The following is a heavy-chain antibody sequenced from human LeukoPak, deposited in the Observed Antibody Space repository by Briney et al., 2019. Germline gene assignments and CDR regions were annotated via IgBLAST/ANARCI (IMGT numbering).Heavy chain of an antibody. CDR3: ARSYDTNFDY. J-gene: IGHJ4*02. Sequence: KPSETLSLTCTVSGGSIRSYYWSWIRQPPGKGLEWIGYIYFSGSTSYNPSLKSRVTISVDRSKNQFSLNLSSVAAADTAVYYCARSYDTNFDYWGQGTLVTVSS. D-gene: IGHD3-3*01. CDR2: IYFSGST. V-gene: IGHV4-59*01. CDR1: GGSIRSYY.